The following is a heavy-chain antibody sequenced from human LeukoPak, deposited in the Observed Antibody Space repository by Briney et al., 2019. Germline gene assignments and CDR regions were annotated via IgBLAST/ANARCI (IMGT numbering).Heavy chain of an antibody. CDR2: INHSGST. CDR3: ARGLAAADY. Sequence: SETLSLTCAVYGGSFSGYYWSWIRQPPGKGLEWIGEINHSGSTNYNPSLKSRVTISVDTSKNQFPLKLSSVTAADTAVYYCARGLAAADYWGQGTLVTVSS. J-gene: IGHJ4*02. V-gene: IGHV4-34*01. D-gene: IGHD6-13*01. CDR1: GGSFSGYY.